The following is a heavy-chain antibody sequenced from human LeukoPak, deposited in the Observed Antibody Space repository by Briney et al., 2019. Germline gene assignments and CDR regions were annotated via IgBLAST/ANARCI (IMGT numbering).Heavy chain of an antibody. Sequence: ASVKVSCKASGYTFTSYAMHWVRQAPGQRLEWMGWINAGNGNTKYSQKFQGRVTITRDTSASTAYMELSSLRSEDTAVYYCARRFYYGSGSYYHDAFDIWGQGTMVTASS. CDR3: ARRFYYGSGSYYHDAFDI. V-gene: IGHV1-3*01. J-gene: IGHJ3*02. CDR1: GYTFTSYA. D-gene: IGHD3-10*01. CDR2: INAGNGNT.